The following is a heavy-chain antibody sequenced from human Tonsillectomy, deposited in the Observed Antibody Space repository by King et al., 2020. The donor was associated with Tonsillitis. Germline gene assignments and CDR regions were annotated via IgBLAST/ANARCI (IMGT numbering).Heavy chain of an antibody. CDR1: GFTYSNYG. D-gene: IGHD5-18*01. CDR3: AKDPGYNYGHNFMDV. J-gene: IGHJ6*03. CDR2: ISYDGSNN. Sequence: QVQLVESGGGVIQPGRSLRLSCVASGFTYSNYGMHWVRQAPGKGLEWVALISYDGSNNFYSDSVKGRFIISRDNSENTLYLQMNSLRAEDTAVYYCAKDPGYNYGHNFMDVCGKGTTVTVSS. V-gene: IGHV3-30*18.